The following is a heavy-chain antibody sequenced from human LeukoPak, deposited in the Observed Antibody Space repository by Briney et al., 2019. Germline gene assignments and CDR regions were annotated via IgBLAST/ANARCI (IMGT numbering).Heavy chain of an antibody. V-gene: IGHV4-39*07. Sequence: SETLSLTCTVSGGSISSTSYYWGWIRQPPGKGLEWIGTIYYSGSTYYNPSLKSRVTISVDTSKNQFSLKLRSVTAADTAVYYCASEYQYYYDSSGYYSNWGQGTLVTVSS. CDR2: IYYSGST. CDR3: ASEYQYYYDSSGYYSN. CDR1: GGSISSTSYY. D-gene: IGHD3-22*01. J-gene: IGHJ4*02.